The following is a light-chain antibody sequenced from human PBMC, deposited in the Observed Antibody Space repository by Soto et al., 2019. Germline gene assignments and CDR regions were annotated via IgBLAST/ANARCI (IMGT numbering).Light chain of an antibody. CDR3: QESPRT. CDR2: GAS. V-gene: IGKV3-20*01. Sequence: EILLTQSPGTLSLSPGERATLSCRASQSVNSNYLAWYQQKRGQAPRLLIYGASSRATGIPDRFSGCGSGTDFTLTISRLEPEDFAVYYCQESPRTFGQGTKVDIK. J-gene: IGKJ1*01. CDR1: QSVNSNY.